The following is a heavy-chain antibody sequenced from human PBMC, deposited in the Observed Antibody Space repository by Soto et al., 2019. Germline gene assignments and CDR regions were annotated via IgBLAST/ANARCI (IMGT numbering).Heavy chain of an antibody. V-gene: IGHV3-30*18. J-gene: IGHJ6*02. CDR3: AKDAIVVVPAAYYYGMDV. CDR2: ISYDGSNK. D-gene: IGHD2-2*01. Sequence: PGGSLRLSCAASGFTFSSYGMHWVRQAPGKGLEWVAVISYDGSNKYYADSVKGRFTIFRDNSKNTLYLQMNSLRAEDTAVYYCAKDAIVVVPAAYYYGMDVWGQGTTVTVSS. CDR1: GFTFSSYG.